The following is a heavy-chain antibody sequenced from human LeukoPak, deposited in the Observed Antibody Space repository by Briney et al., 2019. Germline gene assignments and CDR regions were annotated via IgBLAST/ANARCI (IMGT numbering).Heavy chain of an antibody. D-gene: IGHD3-3*01. J-gene: IGHJ6*02. Sequence: XVXXXXXQGLEWMGRIIPILGIANYAQKFQGRVTITADKSTSTAYMELSSLRSEDTAVYYCARDLDDFWSGYLDVWGQGTTVTVSS. CDR2: IIPILGIA. CDR3: ARDLDDFWSGYLDV. V-gene: IGHV1-69*04.